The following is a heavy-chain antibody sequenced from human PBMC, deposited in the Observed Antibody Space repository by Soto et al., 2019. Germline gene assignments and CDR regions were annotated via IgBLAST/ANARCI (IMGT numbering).Heavy chain of an antibody. CDR2: IYYSGIT. CDR3: ARYKSNYYYGMDF. J-gene: IGHJ6*02. CDR1: GGSISRYY. V-gene: IGHV4-59*01. D-gene: IGHD1-20*01. Sequence: SETLSLTCTVSGGSISRYYWSWIRQPPGKGLEWIGYIYYSGITNYNPSLKSRVTISVDTSKNQFSLKLSSVTAADTAVYYCARYKSNYYYGMDFWGQGTTVTVSS.